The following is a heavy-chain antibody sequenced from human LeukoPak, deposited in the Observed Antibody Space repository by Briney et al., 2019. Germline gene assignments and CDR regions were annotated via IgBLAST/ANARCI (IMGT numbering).Heavy chain of an antibody. D-gene: IGHD1-26*01. J-gene: IGHJ4*02. CDR2: IKQDGSAK. CDR1: GFTFSTYW. V-gene: IGHV3-7*01. CDR3: AREGVVGATANHYDY. Sequence: GGSLRLSCAATGFTFSTYWMSWVRQAPGKGLEWVANIKQDGSAKYYVDSVKGRFTISRDNAKNSLYLQMNSLRAEDTGVDYCAREGVVGATANHYDYWGQGSLVTVSS.